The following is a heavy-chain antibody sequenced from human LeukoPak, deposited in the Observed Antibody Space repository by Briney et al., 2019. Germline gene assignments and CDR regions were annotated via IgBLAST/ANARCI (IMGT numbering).Heavy chain of an antibody. D-gene: IGHD6-13*01. CDR1: GGSISSNGYY. Sequence: PSETLSLTCTVSGGSISSNGYYWGWIRQPPGKGLEWIGSIYYSGSTYYNPSLKSRVTISVDTSKNQFSLKLSSVTAADTAVYYCARVIAAVYYYYMDVWGKGTTVTVSS. J-gene: IGHJ6*03. CDR3: ARVIAAVYYYYMDV. CDR2: IYYSGST. V-gene: IGHV4-39*07.